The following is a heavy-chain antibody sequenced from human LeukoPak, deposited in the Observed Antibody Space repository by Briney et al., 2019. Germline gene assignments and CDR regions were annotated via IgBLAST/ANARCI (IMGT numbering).Heavy chain of an antibody. Sequence: SETLSLTCTVSGGSISSSSYYWGWIRQPPGKGLEWIGSIYYSGSTYYNPSLKSRVTITVDTSKNQFSLKLSSVTAADTAVYYCARRGYYYGSGSFFLTFDYWGQGTLVTVSS. V-gene: IGHV4-39*01. D-gene: IGHD3-10*01. CDR1: GGSISSSSYY. J-gene: IGHJ4*02. CDR2: IYYSGST. CDR3: ARRGYYYGSGSFFLTFDY.